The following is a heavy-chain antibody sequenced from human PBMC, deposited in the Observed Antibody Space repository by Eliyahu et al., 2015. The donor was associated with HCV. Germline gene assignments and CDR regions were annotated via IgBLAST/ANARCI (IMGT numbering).Heavy chain of an antibody. J-gene: IGHJ5*02. Sequence: QVQLQESGPGLVKPSETLSLTCTVPGGSITTXYXSWIRQPPGKGLEWIGYIHYSGSTNYNPPLKSRVTISLDTSKNQFSLNLTSVTAADTAVYYCASGGGGIAVAGTGGWFDPWGQGTLVTVSS. CDR2: IHYSGST. V-gene: IGHV4-59*01. CDR1: GGSITTXY. D-gene: IGHD6-19*01. CDR3: ASGGGGIAVAGTGGWFDP.